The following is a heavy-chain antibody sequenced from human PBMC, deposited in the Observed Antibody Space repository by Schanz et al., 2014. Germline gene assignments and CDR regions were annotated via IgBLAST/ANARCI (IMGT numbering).Heavy chain of an antibody. CDR2: VPFDGSQK. Sequence: VQLVESGGGVVQPGRSLRLSCAASGFNFGSHGMHWVRQAPGKGLEWVAFVPFDGSQKFYADSVKGRFTISRDNSKNTLYLQMNSLRAEDTAVYYCVRDSFFAFDYWGQGTLVTVSS. D-gene: IGHD3-3*01. J-gene: IGHJ4*02. CDR3: VRDSFFAFDY. CDR1: GFNFGSHG. V-gene: IGHV3-30*19.